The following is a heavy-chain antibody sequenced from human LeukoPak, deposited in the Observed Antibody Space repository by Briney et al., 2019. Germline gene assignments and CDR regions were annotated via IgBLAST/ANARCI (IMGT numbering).Heavy chain of an antibody. Sequence: GGSPRLSCAASGFTFSTYWMSWVRQAPGKGLEWVANIKQDGSDKYYVDSVKGRFTISRDNAKNSLYLQMNSLRVEDTAVYYCARIMEWYDSSGYYLGWFDPWGQGTLVTVSS. D-gene: IGHD3-22*01. CDR2: IKQDGSDK. V-gene: IGHV3-7*01. J-gene: IGHJ5*02. CDR1: GFTFSTYW. CDR3: ARIMEWYDSSGYYLGWFDP.